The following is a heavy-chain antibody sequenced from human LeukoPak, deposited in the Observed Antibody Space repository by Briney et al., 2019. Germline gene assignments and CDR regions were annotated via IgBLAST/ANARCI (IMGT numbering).Heavy chain of an antibody. D-gene: IGHD3-9*01. Sequence: PGGSLRFSGAASGFTFSSFGMHWFRQAPGKGLEWVAFILYDGSKKYYGDSVKGRFTISRDNSKNTLYLQMNSLRPEDTAVYYCVKWAALFDSIVGHFDYWGPGTLVTVSS. CDR3: VKWAALFDSIVGHFDY. J-gene: IGHJ4*02. V-gene: IGHV3-30*02. CDR2: ILYDGSKK. CDR1: GFTFSSFG.